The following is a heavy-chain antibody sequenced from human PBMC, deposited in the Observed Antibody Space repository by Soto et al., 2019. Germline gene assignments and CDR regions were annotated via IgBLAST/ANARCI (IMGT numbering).Heavy chain of an antibody. D-gene: IGHD5-18*01. CDR2: IKQDGSEK. V-gene: IGHV3-7*01. Sequence: GGSLRLSCAASGFTFSSYWMSWVRQAPGKGLEWVANIKQDGSEKYYVDSVKGRFTISRDNAKNSLYLQMNSLRAEDTAVYYCARDFADTAMVNPFDYWGQGTLVTVSS. J-gene: IGHJ4*02. CDR1: GFTFSSYW. CDR3: ARDFADTAMVNPFDY.